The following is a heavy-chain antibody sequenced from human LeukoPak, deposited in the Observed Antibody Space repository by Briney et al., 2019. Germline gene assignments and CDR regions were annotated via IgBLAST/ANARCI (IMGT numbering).Heavy chain of an antibody. J-gene: IGHJ5*02. D-gene: IGHD2-2*02. CDR1: GFTFGNYA. V-gene: IGHV3-23*01. CDR3: AKASVAIPQYCNS. Sequence: GGSLRLSCEASGFTFGNYAMNWVRQAPGKGLEWVSTISGTGSSTYYADSAKGRFTISRDNSKDTLFLQLNSLTSADTAMYFCAKASVAIPQYCNSWGQGTLVTVSS. CDR2: ISGTGSST.